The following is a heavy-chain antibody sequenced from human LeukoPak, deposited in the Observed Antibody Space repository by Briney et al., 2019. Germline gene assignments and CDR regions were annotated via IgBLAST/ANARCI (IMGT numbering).Heavy chain of an antibody. CDR1: GDSVSSNSAA. CDR3: ARVSYTGDRQPEEWSYWYFDL. J-gene: IGHJ2*01. D-gene: IGHD7-27*01. Sequence: PSQTLSLTCAISGDSVSSNSAAWNWIRQSPSRGLEWLGRTYYRSKWYNDYAVSVKSRITINPDTSKNQFSLQLNSVTPEDTAVYYCARVSYTGDRQPEEWSYWYFDLWGRGTLVTVSS. CDR2: TYYRSKWYN. V-gene: IGHV6-1*01.